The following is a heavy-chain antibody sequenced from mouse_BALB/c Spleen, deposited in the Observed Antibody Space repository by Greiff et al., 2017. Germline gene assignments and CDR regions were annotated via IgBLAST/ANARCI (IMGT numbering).Heavy chain of an antibody. CDR1: GDSITSGY. D-gene: IGHD1-1*01. V-gene: IGHV3-8*02. Sequence: EVQVVESGPSLVKPSQTLSLTCSVTGDSITSGYWNWIRKFPGNKLEYMGYISYSGSTYYNPSLKSRISITRDTSKNQYYLQLNSVTTEDTATYYCARWDYYGTGGFAYWGQGTLVTVSA. CDR3: ARWDYYGTGGFAY. CDR2: ISYSGST. J-gene: IGHJ3*01.